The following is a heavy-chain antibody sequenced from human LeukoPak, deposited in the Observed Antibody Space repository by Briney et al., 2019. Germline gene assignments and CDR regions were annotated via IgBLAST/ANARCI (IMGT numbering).Heavy chain of an antibody. CDR3: ARVKYDYDSSRFDP. V-gene: IGHV4-39*06. CDR1: GGSISSSSYH. J-gene: IGHJ5*02. D-gene: IGHD3-22*01. CDR2: IYYSGST. Sequence: PSETLPLTCTVSGGSISSSSYHWGWIRQPPGKGLEWIGTIYYSGSTYYSPSLKSRVTIKLSSVTAADTAVYYCARVKYDYDSSRFDPWGQGTLVTVSS.